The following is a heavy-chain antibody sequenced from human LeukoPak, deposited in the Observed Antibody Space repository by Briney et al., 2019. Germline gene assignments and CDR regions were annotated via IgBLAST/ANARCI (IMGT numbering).Heavy chain of an antibody. V-gene: IGHV3-72*01. J-gene: IGHJ4*02. CDR1: GFSVSDHY. Sequence: GGSLRLSCAGSGFSVSDHYMDWVRQAPGKGLEWVGRTRNKANSYTTEYAASVKGRFTISRDDSKNSLYLQMNSLKTEDTTVYYCARVAPILTGYYFDYWGQGTLVTVSS. CDR3: ARVAPILTGYYFDY. D-gene: IGHD3-9*01. CDR2: TRNKANSYTT.